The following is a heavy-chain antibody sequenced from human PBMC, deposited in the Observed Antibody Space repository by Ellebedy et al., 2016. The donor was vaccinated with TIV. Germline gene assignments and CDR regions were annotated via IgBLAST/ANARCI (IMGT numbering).Heavy chain of an antibody. J-gene: IGHJ3*02. Sequence: GESLKISCAASGFSVSSNYVSWVRQAPGKGLECVSYIYTGDSTYHADSVKGRFTISRDNSKNTVSLQMNSLRVEDTAVYYCARVRSSAFEIWGQGTMVTVSS. CDR1: GFSVSSNY. CDR2: IYTGDST. CDR3: ARVRSSAFEI. V-gene: IGHV3-53*01.